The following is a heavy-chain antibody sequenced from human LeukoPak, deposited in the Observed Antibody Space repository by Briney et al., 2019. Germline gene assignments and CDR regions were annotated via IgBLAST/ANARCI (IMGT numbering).Heavy chain of an antibody. V-gene: IGHV1-18*01. Sequence: ASVKVSCKASGYTFTSYGISWVRQTPGRGLEWMGWISAYNGNTNYAQKLQGRVTMTTDTSTSTAYMELRSLRSDDTAVYYCARGSSSWSFFDYWGQGTLVTVSS. J-gene: IGHJ4*02. D-gene: IGHD6-13*01. CDR1: GYTFTSYG. CDR2: ISAYNGNT. CDR3: ARGSSSWSFFDY.